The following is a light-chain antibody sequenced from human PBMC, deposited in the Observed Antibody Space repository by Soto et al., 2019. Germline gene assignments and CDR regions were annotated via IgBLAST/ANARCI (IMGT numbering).Light chain of an antibody. CDR2: GAS. Sequence: EILMTQSPATLSVSPGERATLSCEAGQNIHTNLAWYQQKPGQAPRLLFYGASTGATGLPARFSGSGSGTDFTLTISSLETEDFAVYYCHQRQYWHPITFGQGTRLEIK. J-gene: IGKJ5*01. V-gene: IGKV3-15*01. CDR3: HQRQYWHPIT. CDR1: QNIHTN.